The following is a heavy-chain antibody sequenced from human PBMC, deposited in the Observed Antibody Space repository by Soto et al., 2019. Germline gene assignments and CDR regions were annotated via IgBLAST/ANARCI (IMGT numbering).Heavy chain of an antibody. J-gene: IGHJ4*02. CDR3: ASGRANYYDSSGPFDY. Sequence: SVKVSCKASGGTFSSYAISWVRQAPGQGLEWMGGIIPIFGTANYAQKFQGRVTITADESTSTAYMELSSLRSEDTAVYYCASGRANYYDSSGPFDYWGQGTLVTVSS. CDR2: IIPIFGTA. D-gene: IGHD3-22*01. V-gene: IGHV1-69*13. CDR1: GGTFSSYA.